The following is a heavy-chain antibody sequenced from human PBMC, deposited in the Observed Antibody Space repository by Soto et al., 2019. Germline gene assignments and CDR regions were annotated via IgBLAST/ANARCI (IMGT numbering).Heavy chain of an antibody. Sequence: QVQLVQSGAGVKKPGASVKVSCKASGYTFTGYYMHWVRQAPGQGLEWMGWINPNSGGTNYAQKFQGRVTMTRDTPVSKAYLELSRLRSDDTAVYCCARVQPYSNGRCDYWGQGTLVTVSS. V-gene: IGHV1-2*02. D-gene: IGHD6-19*01. CDR1: GYTFTGYY. CDR3: ARVQPYSNGRCDY. J-gene: IGHJ4*02. CDR2: INPNSGGT.